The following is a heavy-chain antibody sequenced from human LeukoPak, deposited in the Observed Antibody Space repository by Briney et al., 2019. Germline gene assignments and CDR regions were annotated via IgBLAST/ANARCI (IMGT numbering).Heavy chain of an antibody. Sequence: GGSLRLSCAASGFTFSSYAMNWVRQAPGKGLEWVSALSGSGANTYYADSVKGRFTISRDNSKNTLYLQMNSLRAEDTAVYYCAKDGDSHSPPYYFDYWGQGTLVTVSS. CDR3: AKDGDSHSPPYYFDY. CDR1: GFTFSSYA. V-gene: IGHV3-23*01. CDR2: LSGSGANT. D-gene: IGHD2-21*01. J-gene: IGHJ4*02.